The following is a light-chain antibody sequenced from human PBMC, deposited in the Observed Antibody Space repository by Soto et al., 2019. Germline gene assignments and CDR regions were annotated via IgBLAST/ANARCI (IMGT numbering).Light chain of an antibody. J-gene: IGKJ2*01. V-gene: IGKV3-11*01. Sequence: EIVLTQSPATLSLSPGERATLSCRASQTVGSYLAWYQQRPGQAPRLLIYDASNRATGIPARFSGSGSGTDFTLTISGLEPEDFAVYYCQQRSNWPLYTFGPGTKLEIK. CDR2: DAS. CDR1: QTVGSY. CDR3: QQRSNWPLYT.